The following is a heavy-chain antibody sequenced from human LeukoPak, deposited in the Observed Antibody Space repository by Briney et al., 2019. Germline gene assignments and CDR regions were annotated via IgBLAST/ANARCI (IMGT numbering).Heavy chain of an antibody. Sequence: ASVKASCTASGYTFTSYGISWVRQAPGQGLEWMGWISAYNGNTNYAQKLQGRVTMTTDTSTSTAYMELRSLRSDDTAVYYCARDPKDPYYDILTGYQNDAFDIWGQGTMVTVSS. J-gene: IGHJ3*02. CDR1: GYTFTSYG. CDR2: ISAYNGNT. D-gene: IGHD3-9*01. CDR3: ARDPKDPYYDILTGYQNDAFDI. V-gene: IGHV1-18*04.